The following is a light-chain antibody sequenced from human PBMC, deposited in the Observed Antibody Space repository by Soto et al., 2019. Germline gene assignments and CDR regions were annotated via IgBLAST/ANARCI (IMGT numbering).Light chain of an antibody. V-gene: IGKV1-5*03. CDR1: QSINTW. Sequence: DIPMTQSPSTLSASVGDRVTITCRASQSINTWLAWYHQKPGKAPKLLIYKASSLGSGVPSRFSGSGSGTDFTLTISSLQPDDFAIYYCQQYNSHSSYTFGQGTKLEIK. J-gene: IGKJ2*01. CDR3: QQYNSHSSYT. CDR2: KAS.